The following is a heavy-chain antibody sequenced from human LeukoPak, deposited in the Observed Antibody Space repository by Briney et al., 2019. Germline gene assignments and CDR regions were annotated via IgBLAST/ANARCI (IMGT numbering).Heavy chain of an antibody. V-gene: IGHV4-34*01. J-gene: IGHJ4*02. CDR2: VYYSGTT. D-gene: IGHD6-19*01. Sequence: SETLSLTCAVYGGSFSGYYWGWIRQPPGKALEWIGSVYYSGTTSYNPSLKSRVTISVDMSKNHFSLRLRSVTAADTAMYYCARGTLYRGWSYYLDFWGQGSQVTVSS. CDR1: GGSFSGYY. CDR3: ARGTLYRGWSYYLDF.